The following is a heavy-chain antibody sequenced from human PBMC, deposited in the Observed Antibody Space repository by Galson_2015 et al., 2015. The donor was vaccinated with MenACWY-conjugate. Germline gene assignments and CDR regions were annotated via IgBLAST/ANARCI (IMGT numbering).Heavy chain of an antibody. CDR2: ISWDDDK. V-gene: IGHV2-5*02. CDR3: ARGNFDILTGYYWFDAFDI. J-gene: IGHJ3*02. CDR1: RFSLSTRGVG. Sequence: PALVKPTQPLTLTCTFSRFSLSTRGVGVGWIRQPPGKALEWLALISWDDDKRYSPSLKSRLTITKDTSKNQVVLTMINMDPVDTATYYCARGNFDILTGYYWFDAFDIWGQGTMVTVSS. D-gene: IGHD3-9*01.